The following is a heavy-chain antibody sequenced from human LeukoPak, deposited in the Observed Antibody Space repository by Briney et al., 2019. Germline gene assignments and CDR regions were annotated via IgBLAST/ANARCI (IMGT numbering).Heavy chain of an antibody. D-gene: IGHD4-17*01. CDR3: ANGDYVNYYYGMDV. J-gene: IGHJ6*02. V-gene: IGHV4-39*01. CDR2: IYYSGST. CDR1: GGSISSSSYY. Sequence: PSETLSLTCTVSGGSISSSSYYWGWIRQPPGKGLEWIGSIYYSGSTYYNLSLKSRVTISVDTSKNQFSLKLSSVTAADTAVYYCANGDYVNYYYGMDVWGQGTTVTVSS.